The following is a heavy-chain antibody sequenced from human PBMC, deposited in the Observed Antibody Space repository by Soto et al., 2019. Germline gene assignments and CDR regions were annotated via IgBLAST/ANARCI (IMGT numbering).Heavy chain of an antibody. J-gene: IGHJ4*02. CDR1: GGSFSGYY. Sequence: SDTLSLTCAVYGGSFSGYYWSCIRQPPGKGLEWIGEINHSGSTNYNPSLKSRVTISVDTSKNQFSLKLSSVTAADTAVYYCASAGRGRTYSSSWYFEYWGQGNLVTVS. V-gene: IGHV4-34*01. D-gene: IGHD6-13*01. CDR3: ASAGRGRTYSSSWYFEY. CDR2: INHSGST.